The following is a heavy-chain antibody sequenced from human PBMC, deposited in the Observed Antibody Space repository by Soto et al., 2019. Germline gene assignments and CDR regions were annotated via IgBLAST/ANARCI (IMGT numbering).Heavy chain of an antibody. CDR1: GGTFSSYA. V-gene: IGHV1-69*13. CDR3: ARDSTGTTEEEYYGMDV. D-gene: IGHD1-1*01. J-gene: IGHJ6*02. CDR2: IIPIFGTA. Sequence: SVKVSCKASGGTFSSYAISWVRQAPGQGLEWMGGIIPIFGTANYAQKFQGRVTITADESTSTAYMELSSLRSEDTAMYYCARDSTGTTEEEYYGMDVWGQGTTVTVSS.